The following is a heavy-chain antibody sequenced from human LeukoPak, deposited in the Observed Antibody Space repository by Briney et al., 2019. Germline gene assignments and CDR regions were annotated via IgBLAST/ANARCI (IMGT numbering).Heavy chain of an antibody. Sequence: SXXRQAPGQGLEWMGWISAYNGNTNYAQKLQGRVTMTTDTSTSTAYMELRSLRSDDTAVYYCARVLYSSSSGFDYWGQGTLVTVSS. CDR3: ARVLYSSSSGFDY. V-gene: IGHV1-18*01. CDR2: ISAYNGNT. J-gene: IGHJ4*02. D-gene: IGHD6-6*01.